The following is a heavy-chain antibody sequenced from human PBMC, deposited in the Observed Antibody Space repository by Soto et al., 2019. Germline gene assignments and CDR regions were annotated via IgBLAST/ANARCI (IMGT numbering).Heavy chain of an antibody. CDR1: GGTFSSYA. J-gene: IGHJ4*02. CDR3: ARGVGDDFWSGYSLPH. CDR2: IIPIFGTA. D-gene: IGHD3-3*01. V-gene: IGHV1-69*01. Sequence: QVQLVQSGAEVKKPGSSVKVYCKASGGTFSSYAISWVRQAPGQGLEWMGGIIPIFGTANYAQKFQGRDTITAEESTSTAYMELSSLRSEDTAVYYCARGVGDDFWSGYSLPHWGQGTLVTVSS.